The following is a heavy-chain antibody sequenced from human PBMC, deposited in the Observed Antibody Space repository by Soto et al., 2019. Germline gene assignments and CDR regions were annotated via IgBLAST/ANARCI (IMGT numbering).Heavy chain of an antibody. D-gene: IGHD6-6*01. Sequence: LSLTCTVSGGSITSTSHYWGWIRQPPGKGLECIANIYYDGNTYYNPSLKSRVTISLDTSKNQFSLRLNSVTAADTAVYYCARSSFVPRPFMYPFDYWGQGILVTVSS. V-gene: IGHV4-39*01. J-gene: IGHJ4*02. CDR1: GGSITSTSHY. CDR2: IYYDGNT. CDR3: ARSSFVPRPFMYPFDY.